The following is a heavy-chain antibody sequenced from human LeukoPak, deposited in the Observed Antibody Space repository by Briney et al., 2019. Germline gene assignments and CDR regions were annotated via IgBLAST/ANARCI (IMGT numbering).Heavy chain of an antibody. CDR2: INHSGST. Sequence: SETLPLTCAVYGGSFSGYYWSWTRQPPGKGLEWIGEINHSGSTNYNPPLKSRVTISVDTSKNQFSLKLSSVTAADTAVYYCARAHSIRSVVIISRFDYWGQGTLVTVSS. D-gene: IGHD3-3*01. V-gene: IGHV4-34*01. J-gene: IGHJ4*02. CDR1: GGSFSGYY. CDR3: ARAHSIRSVVIISRFDY.